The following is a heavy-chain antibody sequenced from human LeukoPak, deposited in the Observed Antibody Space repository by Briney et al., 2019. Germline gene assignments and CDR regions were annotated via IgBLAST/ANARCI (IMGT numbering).Heavy chain of an antibody. CDR3: ATRKLGNDY. D-gene: IGHD7-27*01. CDR2: IYYTET. CDR1: GGSISSYY. J-gene: IGHJ4*02. V-gene: IGHV4-59*01. Sequence: SETLSLTCTVSGGSISSYYWSWIRQSPGKGLEWIGYIYYTETSYNPSLKSRVTISADTSKNQFSLKLYSVTAADTAVYYCATRKLGNDYWGQGTLVTVSS.